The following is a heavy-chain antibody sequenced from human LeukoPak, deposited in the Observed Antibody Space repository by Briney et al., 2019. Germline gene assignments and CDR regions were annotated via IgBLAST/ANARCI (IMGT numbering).Heavy chain of an antibody. V-gene: IGHV3-30*02. CDR1: RFTLSNYG. D-gene: IGHD3-10*01. J-gene: IGHJ4*02. Sequence: PGGSLRLSCAASRFTLSNYGMHWVRQAAGKGLEWVAVIRYDGSNDYYADSVKGRFTISRDNSKNTLYLQMNTLRPEDTALYYCVKDRGILLWFGEFDSWGQGTLVTVSS. CDR3: VKDRGILLWFGEFDS. CDR2: IRYDGSND.